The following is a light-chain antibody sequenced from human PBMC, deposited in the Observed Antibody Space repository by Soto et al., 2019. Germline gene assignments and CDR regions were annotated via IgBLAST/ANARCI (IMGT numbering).Light chain of an antibody. CDR3: SSFAGNYNLV. V-gene: IGLV2-8*01. J-gene: IGLJ2*01. CDR1: SSDVGGYNY. CDR2: EVS. Sequence: QSALTQPPSASGSPGQSVTISCTGTSSDVGGYNYVSWYQQHPGKAPKLMISEVSKRPSGVPDRFSGSKSGNTASLTVSGLQADDEADYYCSSFAGNYNLVFGGGTKLTVL.